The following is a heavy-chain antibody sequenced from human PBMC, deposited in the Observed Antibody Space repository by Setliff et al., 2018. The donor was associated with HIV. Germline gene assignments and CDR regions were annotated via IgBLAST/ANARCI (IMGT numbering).Heavy chain of an antibody. V-gene: IGHV4-31*01. CDR1: AGSIRSSTYY. CDR2: IHYSGST. CDR3: ARAMSSSWYIDGFDI. J-gene: IGHJ3*02. Sequence: LSLTCTVSAGSIRSSTYYWAWIRQPPGKGLEWIGYIHYSGSTYYNPSLKSQVTISVDTSKNRLSLKLSSVTAADAAVYYCARAMSSSWYIDGFDIWGEGTVVTVSS. D-gene: IGHD6-13*01.